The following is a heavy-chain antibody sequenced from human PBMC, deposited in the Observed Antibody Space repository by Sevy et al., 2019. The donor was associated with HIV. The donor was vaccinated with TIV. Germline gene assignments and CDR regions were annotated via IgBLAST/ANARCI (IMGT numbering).Heavy chain of an antibody. V-gene: IGHV3-74*01. CDR1: GFTFSNYW. CDR2: INTDGSTT. J-gene: IGHJ6*04. D-gene: IGHD2-15*01. Sequence: GGSLRLSCAASGFTFSNYWMHWVRQAPGKGLVWVSRINTDGSTTNYADSVKGRFTISRDNAKNTLYLQMTSLRGEDTAVYYCARDKISVGSLDVWGKGTTVTVSS. CDR3: ARDKISVGSLDV.